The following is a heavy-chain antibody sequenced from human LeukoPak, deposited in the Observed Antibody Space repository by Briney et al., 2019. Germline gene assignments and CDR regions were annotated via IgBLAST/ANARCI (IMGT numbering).Heavy chain of an antibody. J-gene: IGHJ4*02. D-gene: IGHD2-15*01. V-gene: IGHV4-39*01. CDR2: IYYSGST. Sequence: WIRQPPGKGLEWIGSIYYSGSTYYNPSLKSRVTISVDTSKNQFSLKLSSVTAADTAVYYCARAEGYCSGGSCYWPFDYWGQGTLVTVSS. CDR3: ARAEGYCSGGSCYWPFDY.